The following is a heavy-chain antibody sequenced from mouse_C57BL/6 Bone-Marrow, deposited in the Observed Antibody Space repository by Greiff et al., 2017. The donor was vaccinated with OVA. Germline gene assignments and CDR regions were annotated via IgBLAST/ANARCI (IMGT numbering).Heavy chain of an antibody. Sequence: VQLQQSGPGLVQPSQSLSITCTVSGFSLTSYGVHWVRQSPGQGLEWLGAIWSGGSTDYNAAYISRLSMSKDNSKRQVFYKMNSLQADDTAIYYCARSAVNWYVDVGGTGTAVTVSA. D-gene: IGHD1-1*01. V-gene: IGHV2-2*01. J-gene: IGHJ1*03. CDR2: IWSGGST. CDR1: GFSLTSYG. CDR3: ARSAVNWYVDV.